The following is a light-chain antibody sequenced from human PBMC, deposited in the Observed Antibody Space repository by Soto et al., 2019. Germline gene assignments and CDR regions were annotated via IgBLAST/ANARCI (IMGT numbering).Light chain of an antibody. J-gene: IGKJ5*01. V-gene: IGKV1-33*01. CDR1: QDISDV. CDR2: DAS. CDR3: QQFYDLPIT. Sequence: DIQMPQSPSALSASLGDRFTITCQASQDISDVLNWYQQQPGKAPKVLIYDASKLQTGVPSRFSGRGSGKDFTFTISSLQPDDSGTYYCQQFYDLPITFGQGTRLEI.